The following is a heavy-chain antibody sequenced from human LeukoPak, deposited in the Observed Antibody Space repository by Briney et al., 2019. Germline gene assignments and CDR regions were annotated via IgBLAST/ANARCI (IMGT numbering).Heavy chain of an antibody. CDR1: GYTFTGYY. CDR2: INPNSGDT. Sequence: ASVKVSCKASGYTFTGYYMHWVRQAPGQGLEWMGWINPNSGDTKYAQKFQGRVTMTRDTSISTAYMELSRLRSDDTAVYYCARDGSGSYSAGYNWFDPWGQGTLVTVSS. J-gene: IGHJ5*02. D-gene: IGHD1-26*01. V-gene: IGHV1-2*02. CDR3: ARDGSGSYSAGYNWFDP.